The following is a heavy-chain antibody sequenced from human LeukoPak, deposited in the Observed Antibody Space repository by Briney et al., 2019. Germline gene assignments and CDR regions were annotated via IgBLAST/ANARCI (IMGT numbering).Heavy chain of an antibody. CDR1: GFSFGSYG. V-gene: IGHV3-48*04. D-gene: IGHD6-13*01. CDR2: ISGYSGPA. CDR3: ARERPAAASAFDI. J-gene: IGHJ3*02. Sequence: GGSLRLSCAASGFSFGSYGLSWVRQAPGKGLQWISYISGYSGPAYYADSVEGRFTISRDNAKNSVYLQMNSLRAEDTAVYYCARERPAAASAFDIWGQGTMVTVSS.